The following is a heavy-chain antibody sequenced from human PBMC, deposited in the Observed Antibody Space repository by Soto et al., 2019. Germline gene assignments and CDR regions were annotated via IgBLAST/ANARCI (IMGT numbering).Heavy chain of an antibody. CDR1: GFTFSSYA. J-gene: IGHJ6*02. CDR3: AKGARGYYYYGMDV. CDR2: ISGSGGST. Sequence: GESLRLSCAASGFTFSSYAMSWVRQAPGKGLEWVSAISGSGGSTYYADSVKGRFTISRDNSKNTLYLQMNSLRAEDTAVYYCAKGARGYYYYGMDVWGQGTTVTVSS. V-gene: IGHV3-23*01.